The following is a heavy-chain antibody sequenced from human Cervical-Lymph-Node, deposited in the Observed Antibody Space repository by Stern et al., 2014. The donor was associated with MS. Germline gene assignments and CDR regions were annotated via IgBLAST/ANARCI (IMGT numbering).Heavy chain of an antibody. CDR3: AHSRVKYCRGGTCYSSLFDY. Sequence: QVTLRESGPTLVKPTQTVTLTCTLSGFSVATAGVGVGWIRQPPGKALEWLGVLSWDDDKLYSPSLKNRLTIIKDTSKNQVVLTMTNVDPVDTATYYCAHSRVKYCRGGTCYSSLFDYWGQGTLVTVSS. CDR2: LSWDDDK. D-gene: IGHD2-15*01. J-gene: IGHJ4*02. CDR1: GFSVATAGVG. V-gene: IGHV2-5*02.